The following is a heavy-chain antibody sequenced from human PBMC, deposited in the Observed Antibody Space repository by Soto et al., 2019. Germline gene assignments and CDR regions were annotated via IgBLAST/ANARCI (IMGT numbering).Heavy chain of an antibody. CDR3: SRRAPEGFDP. CDR1: GGSISRSGYY. Sequence: PSETLSLTCTVSGGSISRSGYYWGWIRQFPGKGLEWIGSMYYRENTYYNPSLKSRITMSVDTSKNQLSLNLSSVTAADTAVYYCSRRAPEGFDPWGQGTLVNVSS. J-gene: IGHJ5*02. CDR2: MYYRENT. V-gene: IGHV4-39*01.